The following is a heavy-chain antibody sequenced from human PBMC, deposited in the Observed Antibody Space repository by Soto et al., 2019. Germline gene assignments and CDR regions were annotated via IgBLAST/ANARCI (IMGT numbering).Heavy chain of an antibody. CDR1: GGSVRTGHYD. V-gene: IGHV4-61*01. CDR2: IFFTGSA. Sequence: LSLTCIVSGGSVRTGHYDWVWIRQPPGKGLEWIGKIFFTGSAHYNPSLENRVTMSVDTSKDQFSLTLTSVTAADTAVYYCARDGHGMDVWGQGTTVTVSS. J-gene: IGHJ6*02. CDR3: ARDGHGMDV.